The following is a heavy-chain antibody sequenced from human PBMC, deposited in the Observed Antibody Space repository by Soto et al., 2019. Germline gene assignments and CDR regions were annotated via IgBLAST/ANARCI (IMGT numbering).Heavy chain of an antibody. CDR3: ARDPSEGRVGNWFES. CDR1: GFTFSRYG. J-gene: IGHJ5*01. D-gene: IGHD2-2*01. CDR2: ISSSTSYV. V-gene: IGHV3-21*06. Sequence: EVQLVESGGGLVKPGGSLRLSCAASGFTFSRYGMNWLRQAPGKGLEWVASISSSTSYVYYADSVKGRFSTFRDNAKNILYLEMYALRTEDTAVYYCARDPSEGRVGNWFESWGQGTLVTVSS.